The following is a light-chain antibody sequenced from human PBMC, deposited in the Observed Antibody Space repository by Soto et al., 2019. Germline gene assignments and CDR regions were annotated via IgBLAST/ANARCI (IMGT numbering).Light chain of an antibody. Sequence: QAVVTQPPSVSGAPGQRVTISCTGSSSNIGAGYDVPWYQQLPGTAPKLLIYGNSNRPSGVPDRFSGSKSGTSASLAITGLQAEDEADYYCQSYDSRLSGWVFGGGTKLTVL. J-gene: IGLJ3*02. CDR2: GNS. V-gene: IGLV1-40*01. CDR3: QSYDSRLSGWV. CDR1: SSNIGAGYD.